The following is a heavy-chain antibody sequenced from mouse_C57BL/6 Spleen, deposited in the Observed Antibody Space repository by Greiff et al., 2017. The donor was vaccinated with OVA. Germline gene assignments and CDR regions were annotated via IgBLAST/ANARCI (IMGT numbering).Heavy chain of an antibody. CDR2: IYPSDSET. D-gene: IGHD2-3*01. CDR1: GYTFTSYW. V-gene: IGHV1-61*01. Sequence: VQLQQPGAELVRPGSSVKLSCKASGYTFTSYWMDWVKQRPGQGLEWIGNIYPSDSETHYNQKFKDKATLTVDKSSSTAYMQLSSLTSEDSAVYYCARYDRNYDYWGQGTTLTVSS. CDR3: ARYDRNYDY. J-gene: IGHJ2*01.